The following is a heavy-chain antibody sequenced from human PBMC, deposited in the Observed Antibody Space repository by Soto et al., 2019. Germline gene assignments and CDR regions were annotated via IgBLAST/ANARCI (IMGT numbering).Heavy chain of an antibody. Sequence: QVQLVESGGGVVQPGRSLSLSCAASGFTFSDYGFHLVRQAPGKGLEWVAVIWAEGSNKEDADSVRGLLTNSRDNSKNTLYLQLNRLRAEDTAVYYCARRKKAWFGANKNFYNMDVCGRGPTVIVSS. CDR2: IWAEGSNK. CDR1: GFTFSDYG. CDR3: ARRKKAWFGANKNFYNMDV. V-gene: IGHV3-33*01. D-gene: IGHD3-10*01. J-gene: IGHJ6*03.